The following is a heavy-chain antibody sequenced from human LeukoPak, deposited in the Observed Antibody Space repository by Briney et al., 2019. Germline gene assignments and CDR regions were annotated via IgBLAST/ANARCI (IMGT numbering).Heavy chain of an antibody. V-gene: IGHV1-8*01. J-gene: IGHJ5*02. CDR2: MNPNSGNT. CDR1: GYTFTSYD. Sequence: ASVKVSCKASGYTFTSYDINWVRQATGHGLEWMGWMNPNSGNTGYAQKFQGRVTMTMNTSISTAYMELSSLRSEDTAVYYCARGGDIVVVPAASRIDGDENWFDPWGQGTLVTVSS. D-gene: IGHD2-2*01. CDR3: ARGGDIVVVPAASRIDGDENWFDP.